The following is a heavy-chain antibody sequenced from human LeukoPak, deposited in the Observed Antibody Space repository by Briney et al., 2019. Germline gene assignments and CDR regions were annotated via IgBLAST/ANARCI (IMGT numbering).Heavy chain of an antibody. D-gene: IGHD5-18*01. V-gene: IGHV3-9*03. J-gene: IGHJ3*02. CDR3: AKARYRYSYVTDAFDI. CDR1: GFTFDDYA. Sequence: GGSLRLSCAASGFTFDDYAMHLVRQAPGKGLEWVSGISWNSGSIGYADSVKGRFTISRDNAKNSLYLQMNSLRAEDVALYYCAKARYRYSYVTDAFDIWGQGTMVTVSS. CDR2: ISWNSGSI.